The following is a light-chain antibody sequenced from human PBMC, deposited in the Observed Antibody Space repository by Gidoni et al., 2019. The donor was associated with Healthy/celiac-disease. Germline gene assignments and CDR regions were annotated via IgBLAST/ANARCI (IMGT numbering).Light chain of an antibody. CDR2: WAS. Sequence: DIVMTQSPDSLAVSLGERATINCKSSQSVLYSSNNKNYLAWYQQKPGQRPKLLIYWASTRESGVPDRFSGSGSGTDFTLTISSQQAEDVAVYYCQQYYSTLPYTFGQGTKLEIK. J-gene: IGKJ2*01. CDR1: QSVLYSSNNKNY. CDR3: QQYYSTLPYT. V-gene: IGKV4-1*01.